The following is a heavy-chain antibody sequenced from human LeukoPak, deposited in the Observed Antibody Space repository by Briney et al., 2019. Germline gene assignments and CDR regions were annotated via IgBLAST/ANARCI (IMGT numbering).Heavy chain of an antibody. Sequence: PGGSLRLSCAASGFTFSNAWMSWVRQAPGKGLEWVAVISYDGSNKYYADSVKGRFTISRDNSKNTLYLQMNSLRAEDTAVYYCARVLGGYLYYFDYWGQGTLVTVSS. CDR2: ISYDGSNK. D-gene: IGHD5-12*01. J-gene: IGHJ4*02. CDR1: GFTFSNAW. CDR3: ARVLGGYLYYFDY. V-gene: IGHV3-30*03.